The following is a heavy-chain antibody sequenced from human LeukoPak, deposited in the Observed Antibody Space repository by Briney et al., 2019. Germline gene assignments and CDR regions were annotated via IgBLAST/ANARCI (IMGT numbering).Heavy chain of an antibody. J-gene: IGHJ6*02. D-gene: IGHD3-22*01. V-gene: IGHV4-61*02. Sequence: TLSLTCTVSGGSISSGSYYWSWIRQPAGKGLEWIGRIYTSGSTNYNPSLKSRVTISVDTSKNQFSLKLNSVTAADTAVYYCARDAHYYDSSGYVWYYGMDVWGQGTTVTVSS. CDR1: GGSISSGSYY. CDR3: ARDAHYYDSSGYVWYYGMDV. CDR2: IYTSGST.